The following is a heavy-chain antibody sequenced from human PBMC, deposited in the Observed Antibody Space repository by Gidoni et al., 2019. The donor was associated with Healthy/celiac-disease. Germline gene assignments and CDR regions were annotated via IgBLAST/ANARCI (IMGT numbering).Heavy chain of an antibody. CDR3: AKRMDGLRDGAFYGMDV. CDR1: GFTFSSYA. V-gene: IGHV3-23*01. J-gene: IGHJ6*02. CDR2: ISGSGGST. D-gene: IGHD5-12*01. Sequence: EVQLLESGGGLVQPGGSLRLSCAASGFTFSSYAMSWVRQAPGKGLGWVSAISGSGGSTYCADSVKGRFTISRDNSKNTLYLQMNSLRAEDTAVYYCAKRMDGLRDGAFYGMDVWGQGTTVTVSS.